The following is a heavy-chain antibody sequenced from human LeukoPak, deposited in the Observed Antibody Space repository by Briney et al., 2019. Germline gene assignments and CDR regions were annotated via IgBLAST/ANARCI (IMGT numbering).Heavy chain of an antibody. J-gene: IGHJ4*02. CDR1: GFTFSNSA. CDR3: AKDFCRGYSYGGVDY. Sequence: GGSPRLSCAASGFTFSNSAMRWVRQAPGKGLEWVAVISYDGSNKYYADSVKGRFTISRDNSKNTLYLQMNSLRAEDTAVYYCAKDFCRGYSYGGVDYWGQGTLVTVSS. CDR2: ISYDGSNK. D-gene: IGHD5-18*01. V-gene: IGHV3-30*18.